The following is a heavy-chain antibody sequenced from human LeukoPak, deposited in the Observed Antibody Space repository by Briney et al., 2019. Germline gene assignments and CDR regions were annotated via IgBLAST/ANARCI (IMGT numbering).Heavy chain of an antibody. CDR3: ARGLQWLSAFDI. D-gene: IGHD6-19*01. CDR1: GYSISSGYY. J-gene: IGHJ3*02. V-gene: IGHV4-38-2*01. Sequence: LETLSLTCAVSGYSISSGYYWGWIRQPPGKGLEWIGEINHSGSTNYNPSLKSRVTISVDTSKNQFSLKLSSVTAADTAVYYCARGLQWLSAFDIWGQGTMVTVSS. CDR2: INHSGST.